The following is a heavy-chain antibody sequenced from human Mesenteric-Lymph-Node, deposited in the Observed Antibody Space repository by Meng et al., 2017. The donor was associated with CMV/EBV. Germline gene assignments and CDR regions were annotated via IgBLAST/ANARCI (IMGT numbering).Heavy chain of an antibody. D-gene: IGHD3-9*01. Sequence: HVQCSQCGAGPLKPSEALSVTCYVYGGSFSGYYWNWIRQSPEKGLEWIGEINHSGSTTYNPSFTSRIIISVDTSTNQISLNMSSVTAADTAVYYCARGSSYDILTGYFDYWGQGALVTVSS. V-gene: IGHV4-34*01. CDR2: INHSGST. J-gene: IGHJ4*02. CDR1: GGSFSGYY. CDR3: ARGSSYDILTGYFDY.